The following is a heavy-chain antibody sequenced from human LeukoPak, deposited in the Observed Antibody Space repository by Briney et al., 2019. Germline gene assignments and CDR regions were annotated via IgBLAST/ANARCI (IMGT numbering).Heavy chain of an antibody. D-gene: IGHD3-16*01. CDR2: IHSGGTS. V-gene: IGHV4-61*02. CDR1: DDSIDSVSCY. Sequence: SGTLSLTCGVSDDSIDSVSCYSRWIRLPARKWLGWPGRIHSGGTSNTTPPLKSRATTSENTSKKEFSLKVDSVTAADTATYFCARDGGLARTGHVVLHIWGPGTTVIVSS. CDR3: ARDGGLARTGHVVLHI. J-gene: IGHJ3*02.